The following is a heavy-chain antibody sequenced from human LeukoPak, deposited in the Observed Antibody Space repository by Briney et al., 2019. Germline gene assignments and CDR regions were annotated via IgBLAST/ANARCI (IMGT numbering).Heavy chain of an antibody. Sequence: SETLSLTCTVSGGSVSSGSYYWSWIRQPPGKGLEWIGYIYYSGSTNYNPSLKSRVTISVDTSKNQFSLKLSSVTAADTAVYYCAGDGLPLDYGDVTWGQGTLVTVSS. J-gene: IGHJ5*02. V-gene: IGHV4-61*01. CDR3: AGDGLPLDYGDVT. CDR2: IYYSGST. CDR1: GGSVSSGSYY. D-gene: IGHD4-17*01.